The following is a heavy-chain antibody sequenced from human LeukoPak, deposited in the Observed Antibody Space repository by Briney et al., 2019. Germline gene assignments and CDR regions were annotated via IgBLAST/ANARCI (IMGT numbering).Heavy chain of an antibody. CDR2: IIPIFGTA. D-gene: IGHD5-24*01. J-gene: IGHJ4*02. CDR3: ARSQVAGDGYNFYYFDY. CDR1: GGTFSSYA. V-gene: IGHV1-69*05. Sequence: ASVKVSCKASGGTFSSYAISWVRQAPGQGLEWMGGIIPIFGTANYAQKFQGRVTITTDESTSTAYMELSSLRSEDTAVYYCARSQVAGDGYNFYYFDYWGQGTLVTVSS.